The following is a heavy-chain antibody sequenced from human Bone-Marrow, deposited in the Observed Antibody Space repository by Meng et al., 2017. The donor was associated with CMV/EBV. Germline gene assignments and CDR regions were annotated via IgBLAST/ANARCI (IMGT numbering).Heavy chain of an antibody. CDR2: INHSGST. V-gene: IGHV4-34*01. Sequence: SETLSLTCVVYGGSFSGYYWSWIRQPPGKGLEWIGEINHSGSTNYNPSLKSRVTISVDTSKNQFSLKLSSVTAADTAVYYCARGHEHYGMDVWGQGTTVTVSS. J-gene: IGHJ6*02. CDR1: GGSFSGYY. CDR3: ARGHEHYGMDV.